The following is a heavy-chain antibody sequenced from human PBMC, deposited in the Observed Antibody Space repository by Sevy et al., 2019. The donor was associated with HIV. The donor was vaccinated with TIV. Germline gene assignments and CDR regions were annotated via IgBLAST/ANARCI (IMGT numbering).Heavy chain of an antibody. J-gene: IGHJ6*02. CDR1: GFTFSSYG. D-gene: IGHD6-25*01. Sequence: GGSLRLSCAASGFTFSSYGMHWVRQAPGKGLEWVAVISYDGSNKYYADSVKGRFTISSDNSKNKLYLKMNSLRAEDTAVYYCAKAGLTAATVNYYYYYGMDVWGQGTTVTVSS. CDR2: ISYDGSNK. CDR3: AKAGLTAATVNYYYYYGMDV. V-gene: IGHV3-30*18.